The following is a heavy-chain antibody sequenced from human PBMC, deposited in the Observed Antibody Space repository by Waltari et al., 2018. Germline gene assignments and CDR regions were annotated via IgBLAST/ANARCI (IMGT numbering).Heavy chain of an antibody. CDR1: GFPFSSYS. CDR3: ARNEDWYFDL. CDR2: ISSSSSYI. J-gene: IGHJ2*01. V-gene: IGHV3-21*01. Sequence: EVQLVESGGGLVKPGGSLRLSCAASGFPFSSYSMNWVRKAPGKGLEWVSSISSSSSYIYYADSVKGRFTISRDNAKNSLYLQMNSLRAEDTAVYYCARNEDWYFDLWGRGTLVTVSS.